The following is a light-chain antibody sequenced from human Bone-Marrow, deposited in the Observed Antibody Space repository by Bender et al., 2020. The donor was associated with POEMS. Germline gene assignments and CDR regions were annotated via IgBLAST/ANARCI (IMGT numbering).Light chain of an antibody. CDR2: GDT. CDR3: QSFDRSLSGLVV. CDR1: SSNIGAGYD. V-gene: IGLV1-40*01. J-gene: IGLJ2*01. Sequence: QAVLTQPPSVSGAPGQRVTISCTGSSSNIGAGYDVQWYQQIPGTAPKLLIDGDTNRPSGVPDRFSGSKSGTSASLAITGLQAEDEAHYYCQSFDRSLSGLVVFGGGTKVTVL.